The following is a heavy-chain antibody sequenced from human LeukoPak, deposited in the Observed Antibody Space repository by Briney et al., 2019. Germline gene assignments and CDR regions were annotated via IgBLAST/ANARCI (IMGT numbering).Heavy chain of an antibody. CDR3: ARVVVGGPDDAFDI. J-gene: IGHJ3*02. CDR1: GFTFSSYA. V-gene: IGHV3-30-3*01. D-gene: IGHD2-2*01. Sequence: GGSLRLSCAASGFTFSSYAMHWVRQAPGKGLEWVAVISYDGSNKYYADSVKGRFTISRDNSKNTLYLQMNSLRAEDTAVYYCARVVVGGPDDAFDIWGQGTMVTVSS. CDR2: ISYDGSNK.